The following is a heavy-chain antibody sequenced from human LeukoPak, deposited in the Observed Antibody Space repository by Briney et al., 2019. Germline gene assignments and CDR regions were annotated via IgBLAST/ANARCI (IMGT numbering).Heavy chain of an antibody. CDR1: GFTFRSHW. CDR2: INQDGSEK. J-gene: IGHJ4*02. D-gene: IGHD4-11*01. CDR3: ARDNSDYVEGDY. V-gene: IGHV3-7*01. Sequence: GGSLRLSCAASGFTFRSHWMTWVRQVPGKGLEWVANINQDGSEKFYVDSVKGRFTISRDNAKSSLYLQMNSLRAEDTALYYCARDNSDYVEGDYWGQGTLVTVSS.